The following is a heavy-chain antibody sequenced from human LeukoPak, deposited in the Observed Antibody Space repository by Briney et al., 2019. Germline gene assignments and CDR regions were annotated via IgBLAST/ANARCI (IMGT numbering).Heavy chain of an antibody. CDR3: ARLKGVTVSGPVDY. J-gene: IGHJ4*02. Sequence: GESLKISCKTSGYSFTSYWIGWVRQMPGKGLEWMGIIYPGDSDDRYIPSSEGQVTISVDKSISTAYLQWSSLRASDTAMYYCARLKGVTVSGPVDYWGQGTLVTVSS. V-gene: IGHV5-51*01. D-gene: IGHD1-14*01. CDR2: IYPGDSDD. CDR1: GYSFTSYW.